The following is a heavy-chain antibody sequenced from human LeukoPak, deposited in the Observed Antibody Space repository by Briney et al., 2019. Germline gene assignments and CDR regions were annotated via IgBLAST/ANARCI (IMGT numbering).Heavy chain of an antibody. J-gene: IGHJ4*02. CDR2: IYFSGST. CDR1: GGSISSSSYY. V-gene: IGHV4-39*07. Sequence: PSETLSLTCSVSGGSISSSSYYWAWIRQPPGKGLEWIGSIYFSGSTYYNPSLKSRVTISVDTSKNQFSLRLNSVTAADTAVYYCARGVIAAGGNDFDYWGQGTLVTVSS. CDR3: ARGVIAAGGNDFDY. D-gene: IGHD6-13*01.